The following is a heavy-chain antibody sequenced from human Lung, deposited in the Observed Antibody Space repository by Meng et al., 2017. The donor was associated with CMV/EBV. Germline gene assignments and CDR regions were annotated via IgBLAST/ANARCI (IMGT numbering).Heavy chain of an antibody. J-gene: IGHJ6*02. CDR2: IYFNGDK. CDR1: GFSLSTSGVG. D-gene: IGHD2-21*02. V-gene: IGHV2-5*01. Sequence: SGPXLVKPTQTLTLTCAFSGFSLSTSGVGVAWIRQPPGKALEWLAVIYFNGDKRYSPSLKTRLTIIKDTSKNEVVLTLTNVDPVDTATYYCRHRRDSFYYHGVDVWXQGTTVTVSS. CDR3: RHRRDSFYYHGVDV.